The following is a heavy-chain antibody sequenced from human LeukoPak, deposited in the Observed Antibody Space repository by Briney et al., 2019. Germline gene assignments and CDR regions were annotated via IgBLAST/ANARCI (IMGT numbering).Heavy chain of an antibody. CDR3: ARSVSAYAGRGWFDP. CDR2: MYYTGTT. D-gene: IGHD5-12*01. CDR1: GGSIRSLGYS. J-gene: IGHJ5*02. V-gene: IGHV4-39*07. Sequence: SETLSLTCSVSGGSIRSLGYSWGWIRQPPGKGLEWIASMYYTGTTYYNPSLKSRVTMSVDTSKNQFSLNLTSVTAADTAVFYCARSVSAYAGRGWFDPWGQGTLVTLSS.